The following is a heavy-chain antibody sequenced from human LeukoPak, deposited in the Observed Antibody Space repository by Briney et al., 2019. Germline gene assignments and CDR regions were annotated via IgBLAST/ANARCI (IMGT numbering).Heavy chain of an antibody. CDR1: GYTFTGYY. D-gene: IGHD4-17*01. Sequence: ASVKVSCKASGYTFTGYYMHLVRQAPGQGLEWMGRINPNSGGTNYAQKFQGRVTMTRDTSISTAYMELSRLRSDDTAVYYCARDNYGDYERDWFVPWGQGTLVTVSS. J-gene: IGHJ5*02. CDR2: INPNSGGT. CDR3: ARDNYGDYERDWFVP. V-gene: IGHV1-2*06.